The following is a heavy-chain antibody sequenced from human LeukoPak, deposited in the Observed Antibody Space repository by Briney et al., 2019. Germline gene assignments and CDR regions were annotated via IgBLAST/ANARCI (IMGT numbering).Heavy chain of an antibody. D-gene: IGHD6-13*01. CDR3: ARRRIAAANAFDI. Sequence: SGESLKISCKGSGYTFTSYAMHWVRQAPGQRLEWMGWINAGNGNTKYSQKFQGRVTITRDTSASTAYMELSSLRSEDTAVYYCARRRIAAANAFDIWGQGTMVTVSS. CDR2: INAGNGNT. V-gene: IGHV1-3*01. J-gene: IGHJ3*02. CDR1: GYTFTSYA.